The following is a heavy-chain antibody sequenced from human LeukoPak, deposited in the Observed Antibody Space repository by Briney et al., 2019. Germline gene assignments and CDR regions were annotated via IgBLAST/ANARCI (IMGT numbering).Heavy chain of an antibody. V-gene: IGHV3-23*01. CDR1: GFTFSSYA. J-gene: IGHJ6*03. CDR2: ISGSGGST. CDR3: AKAIDGDFVNYYYYYMDV. Sequence: GGSLRLSCAASGFTFSSYAMSWVRQAPGKGLEWVSAISGSGGSTYYADSVKGRFTISRDNSKNTLYLQMNSLRAEDTAVYYCAKAIDGDFVNYYYYYMDVWGKGTTVTVSS. D-gene: IGHD4-17*01.